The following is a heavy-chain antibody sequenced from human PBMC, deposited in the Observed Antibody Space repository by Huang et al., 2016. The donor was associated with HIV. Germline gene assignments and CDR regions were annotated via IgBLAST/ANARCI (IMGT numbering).Heavy chain of an antibody. CDR1: GYTFTSYG. V-gene: IGHV1-18*01. D-gene: IGHD3-22*01. Sequence: QIQLMQSGPELKQPGASVKVSCKDSGYTFTSYGITWVRQAPGQGPQWMGWIRASSGDTEYAQKCQGRVTLTTDTSTNIAYMELRSLRSDDTAKYYCARDPKYHRIGYYRQRRGIDIWGQGTMVSVSS. J-gene: IGHJ3*02. CDR2: IRASSGDT. CDR3: ARDPKYHRIGYYRQRRGIDI.